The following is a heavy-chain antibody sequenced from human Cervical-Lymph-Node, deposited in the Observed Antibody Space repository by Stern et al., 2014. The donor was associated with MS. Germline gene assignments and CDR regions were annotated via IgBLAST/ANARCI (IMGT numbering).Heavy chain of an antibody. D-gene: IGHD6-25*01. CDR1: GYSFTIYD. V-gene: IGHV5-51*01. Sequence: EVQLVESGAEVKKPGESLKISCKLSGYSFTIYDIAWVRQMPGKSLEWMVFIYPNDSDTTYSPSFQGHVTISADKSIPAAYLQWSSLRASDAAIYYCARHVQRFDYWGQGTLVTVSS. J-gene: IGHJ4*02. CDR2: IYPNDSDT. CDR3: ARHVQRFDY.